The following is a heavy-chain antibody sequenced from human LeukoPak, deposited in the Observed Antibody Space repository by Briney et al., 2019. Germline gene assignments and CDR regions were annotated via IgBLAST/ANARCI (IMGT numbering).Heavy chain of an antibody. CDR1: GFTVTSNY. CDR2: IYSGGST. J-gene: IGHJ4*03. V-gene: IGHV3-66*01. D-gene: IGHD3-10*01. Sequence: PGGSLRLSCAASGFTVTSNYMSWVRQAPGKGLEWVSVIYSGGSTFYADSVKGRFTISRDNSKNTVYLQMNSLRAEDTAVYYCAREEYYGSGSWDWGQGTLVTVSS. CDR3: AREEYYGSGSWD.